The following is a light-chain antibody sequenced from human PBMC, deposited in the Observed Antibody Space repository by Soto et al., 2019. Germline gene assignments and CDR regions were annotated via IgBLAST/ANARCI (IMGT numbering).Light chain of an antibody. V-gene: IGKV3-20*01. CDR3: QQYVSSPA. CDR1: QSVSSSY. CDR2: GAS. Sequence: IMLSISPGTLSLTQGERATLSCRASQSVSSSYLAWYQQKPGQAPRLLIYGASSRATGIPDRFSGSGSGTDFTLTISRLEPEDIAVYYCQQYVSSPAFGQVTMVDI. J-gene: IGKJ1*01.